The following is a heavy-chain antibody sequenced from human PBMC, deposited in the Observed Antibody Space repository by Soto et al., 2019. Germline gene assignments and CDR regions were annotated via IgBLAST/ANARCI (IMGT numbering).Heavy chain of an antibody. CDR3: ATLTPPFDY. CDR2: IYHSGST. V-gene: IGHV4-38-2*01. J-gene: IGHJ4*02. Sequence: SETLSLTCSVSGDSINIGYYWVLIRQSPGKGLEWIGSIYHSGSTYYNPSLKSRVTISVDTSKNQFSLKLNSVTAADTAVYYCATLTPPFDYWGQGTRVTVSS. D-gene: IGHD3-9*01. CDR1: GDSINIGYY.